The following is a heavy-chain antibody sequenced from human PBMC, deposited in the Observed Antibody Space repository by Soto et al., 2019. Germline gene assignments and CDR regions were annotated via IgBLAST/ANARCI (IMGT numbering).Heavy chain of an antibody. CDR2: ISISGSNI. CDR1: GFTFNDYY. D-gene: IGHD3-3*01. J-gene: IGHJ4*02. V-gene: IGHV3-11*01. CDR3: ARGWRYDFWSGYFEF. Sequence: VQVVEAGGGLVKPGGSLRLSCAASGFTFNDYYMTWIRQAPGKGLEWISYISISGSNIHYADSVKGRFTISRDNAKKSLYLQMDSLRAEDTAVYFCARGWRYDFWSGYFEFWGQGALVTVSS.